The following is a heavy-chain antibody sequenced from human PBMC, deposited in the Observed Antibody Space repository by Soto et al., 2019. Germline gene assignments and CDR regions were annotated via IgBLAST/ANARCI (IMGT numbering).Heavy chain of an antibody. J-gene: IGHJ5*02. CDR3: ARGSRTLEP. V-gene: IGHV1-8*01. CDR1: GYTFTSYD. Sequence: ASVKVSCKASGYTFTSYDINWVRQATGQGLEWLGWMNPSSGNTGYAQKFQGRVTMTRNTSINTAYMELSSLRSDDTAVYFCARGSRTLEPWGQGNLVTVSS. CDR2: MNPSSGNT.